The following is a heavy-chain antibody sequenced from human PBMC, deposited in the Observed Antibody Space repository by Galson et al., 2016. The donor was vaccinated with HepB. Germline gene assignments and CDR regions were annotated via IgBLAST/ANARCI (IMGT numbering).Heavy chain of an antibody. V-gene: IGHV1-69*04. CDR2: IVPILGVT. D-gene: IGHD3-10*01. CDR3: VRDDESRSRWYYFYP. J-gene: IGHJ5*02. Sequence: SVKVSCKASGGTFSNYTISWVRQAPGQGLEWLGRIVPILGVTNHAQRFQVRVKITADKSTTTAYMGLSSLSFEDSAVYYCVRDDESRSRWYYFYPWGQGTLVTVSS. CDR1: GGTFSNYT.